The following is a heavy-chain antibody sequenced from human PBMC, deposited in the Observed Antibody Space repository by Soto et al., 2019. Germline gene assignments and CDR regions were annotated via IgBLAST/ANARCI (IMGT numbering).Heavy chain of an antibody. CDR1: GFTLSSYA. V-gene: IGHV3-23*01. CDR3: ASGPRGYYDSSGPLFDY. J-gene: IGHJ4*02. D-gene: IGHD3-22*01. Sequence: GSLRLPCVLSGFTLSSYALRWARQAPGKGLEWVSAITGRSSSTYYADSVKGRFTISRDSSKNTLYLHMNSLRAEDTATYYCASGPRGYYDSSGPLFDYWGQGTLVTVSS. CDR2: ITGRSSST.